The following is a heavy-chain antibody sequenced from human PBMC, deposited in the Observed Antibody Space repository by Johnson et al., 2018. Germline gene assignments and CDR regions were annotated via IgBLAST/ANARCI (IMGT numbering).Heavy chain of an antibody. V-gene: IGHV3-64*01. D-gene: IGHD5-18*01. CDR1: GFTFSTYA. CDR3: ARTYSYGRFDGFDI. J-gene: IGHJ3*02. CDR2: ISSNGGRT. Sequence: VQLVQSGGGLVQPGGSLRLSCAASGFTFSTYAMHWVRQAPGKGLEYVSAISSNGGRTYYANSVKGRFTISRDNSKNTLYLQMGSLRAEDMAVYYRARTYSYGRFDGFDIWGQGTMVTVSS.